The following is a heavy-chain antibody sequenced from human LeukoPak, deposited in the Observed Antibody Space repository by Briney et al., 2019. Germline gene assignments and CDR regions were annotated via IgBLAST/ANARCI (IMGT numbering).Heavy chain of an antibody. CDR2: IKQDGSEK. V-gene: IGHV3-7*01. Sequence: PGVSLRLSCAASGFTFSSYWMSWVRQAPGKGLEWVANIKQDGSEKYYVDSVKGRFTISRDNAKNSLYLQMNSLRAEDTAVYYFARRYFYDSSGYYNLGKRTRIGPAEYFQHWGQGTLVAVSS. CDR1: GFTFSSYW. D-gene: IGHD3-22*01. J-gene: IGHJ1*01. CDR3: ARRYFYDSSGYYNLGKRTRIGPAEYFQH.